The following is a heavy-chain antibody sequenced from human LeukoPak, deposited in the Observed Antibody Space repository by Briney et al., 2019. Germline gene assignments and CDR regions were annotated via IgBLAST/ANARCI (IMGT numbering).Heavy chain of an antibody. CDR1: GHTFTGYY. D-gene: IGHD3-22*01. J-gene: IGHJ4*02. CDR3: ARDYYYYDSSGYYYIPYYFDY. Sequence: GASVKVSCKASGHTFTGYYMHWVRQAPGQGLEWMGRINPNSGGTNYAQKFQGRVTMTRDTSISTAYMELSRLRSDDTAVYYCARDYYYYDSSGYYYIPYYFDYWGQGTLVTVSS. CDR2: INPNSGGT. V-gene: IGHV1-2*06.